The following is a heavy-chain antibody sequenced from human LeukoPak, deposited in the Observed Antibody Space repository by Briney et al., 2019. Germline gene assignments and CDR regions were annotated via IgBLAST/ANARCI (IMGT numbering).Heavy chain of an antibody. CDR1: GFTVTSNH. V-gene: IGHV3-66*04. J-gene: IGHJ3*02. Sequence: GGSPRLSCAASGFTVTSNHMNWVRQAPGKGLEWVSIIYTGGTTHYADSLKDRFTISRDDSINTLYLQMNSLRAEDTAVYYCARPPQNYYDSSGSDAFNIWGQGTMVTVSS. D-gene: IGHD3-22*01. CDR3: ARPPQNYYDSSGSDAFNI. CDR2: IYTGGTT.